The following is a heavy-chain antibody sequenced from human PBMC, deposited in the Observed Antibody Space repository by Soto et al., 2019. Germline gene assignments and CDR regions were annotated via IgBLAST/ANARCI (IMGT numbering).Heavy chain of an antibody. Sequence: QPGGSLRLSCVVSGFTFSDYDMFWVRQATGKGLEWVSGIGIAGDTYYPDFAEGRFTISRENAKNSLHLQMNSLGAGDTAVYFCARVTGGSYLPNSRNFDYWGHGTLVTVSS. CDR1: GFTFSDYD. V-gene: IGHV3-13*01. J-gene: IGHJ4*01. CDR2: IGIAGDT. CDR3: ARVTGGSYLPNSRNFDY. D-gene: IGHD1-26*01.